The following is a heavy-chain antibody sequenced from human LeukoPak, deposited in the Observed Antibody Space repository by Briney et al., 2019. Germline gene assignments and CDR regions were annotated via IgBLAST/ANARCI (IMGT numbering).Heavy chain of an antibody. V-gene: IGHV4-39*01. J-gene: IGHJ5*02. D-gene: IGHD3-3*01. CDR1: GGSISSDSYY. Sequence: PSETLSLTCTVSGGSISSDSYYWGWIRQPPGKGLEWIGSIYYSGSTYYNPSLTSRVTISVDTSKSQFSLRLSSVTAADTAVYYCARLGFWSGHKFDPWGQGTLVTVSS. CDR2: IYYSGST. CDR3: ARLGFWSGHKFDP.